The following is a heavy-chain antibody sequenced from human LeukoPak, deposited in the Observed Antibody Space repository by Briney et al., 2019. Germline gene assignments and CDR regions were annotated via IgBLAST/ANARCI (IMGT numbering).Heavy chain of an antibody. J-gene: IGHJ3*02. Sequence: GASVKVSCKASGGTFSSYAISWVRQAPGQGLEWMGGIIPIFGTANYAQKFQGRVTITADESTSTAYMELSSLRSEDTAVYYCARRGIGEQWLVNGAFDIWGQGTMVTVSS. CDR1: GGTFSSYA. D-gene: IGHD6-19*01. V-gene: IGHV1-69*13. CDR2: IIPIFGTA. CDR3: ARRGIGEQWLVNGAFDI.